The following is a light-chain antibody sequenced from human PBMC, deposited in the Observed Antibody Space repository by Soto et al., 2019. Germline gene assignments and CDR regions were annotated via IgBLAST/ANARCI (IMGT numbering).Light chain of an antibody. J-gene: IGLJ1*01. Sequence: QSVLTQPRSVSGSPGQSVTISCTGTGSDVGGYNYVSWYQQHPGKAPKLMIYDVSKRPSGVPDRFSGSKSGNTASLTISGLQAEDEADYYCCSYAGSYTFPYYVFGTGTKVTVL. V-gene: IGLV2-11*01. CDR1: GSDVGGYNY. CDR3: CSYAGSYTFPYYV. CDR2: DVS.